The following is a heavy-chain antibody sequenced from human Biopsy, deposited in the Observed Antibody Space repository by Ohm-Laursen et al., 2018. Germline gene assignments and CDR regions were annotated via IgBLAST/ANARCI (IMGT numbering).Heavy chain of an antibody. D-gene: IGHD5-24*01. J-gene: IGHJ4*02. CDR1: GFNFGNYG. Sequence: SLRLSCAASGFNFGNYGMHWVRQAPGKGLEWVAVIWHDERNKQYADSVKGRLTISRDSSKNTLYLQMNSLRVDDTAVYYCARGPSGVATIGRGQGTLVTVSS. CDR3: ARGPSGVATIG. V-gene: IGHV3-33*01. CDR2: IWHDERNK.